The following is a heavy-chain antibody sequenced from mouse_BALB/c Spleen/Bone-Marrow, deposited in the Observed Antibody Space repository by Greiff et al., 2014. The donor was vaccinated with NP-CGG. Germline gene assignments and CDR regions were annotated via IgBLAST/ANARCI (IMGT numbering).Heavy chain of an antibody. CDR1: GYTFSNYW. Sequence: QVQLQQSGAELMKPGASVKISCMATGYTFSNYWIEWVKQRPDMAFEWIGEILPGSGSTDYNENFKGKATFTADTSSNTAYMQLSSLTSADSAVYYCARVIYWYLDVWGAGTTVTVSS. V-gene: IGHV1-9*01. CDR2: ILPGSGST. J-gene: IGHJ1*01. CDR3: ARVIYWYLDV.